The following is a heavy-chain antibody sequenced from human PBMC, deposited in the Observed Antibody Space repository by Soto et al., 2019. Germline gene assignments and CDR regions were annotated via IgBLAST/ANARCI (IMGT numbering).Heavy chain of an antibody. V-gene: IGHV5-51*01. J-gene: IGHJ6*02. Sequence: GESLKISGKASGYSFTTYWIGWVRQMPWRGLEWMGIIYPGDSDTRYSPSFQGQVTISADKSISTTYLQWSSLKASDTAMYCCARHGSSSTSNYYYYGMDVWGQGPTITV. CDR1: GYSFTTYW. CDR2: IYPGDSDT. D-gene: IGHD3-10*01. CDR3: ARHGSSSTSNYYYYGMDV.